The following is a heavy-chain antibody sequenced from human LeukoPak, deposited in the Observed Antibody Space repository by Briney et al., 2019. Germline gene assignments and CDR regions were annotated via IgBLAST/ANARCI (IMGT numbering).Heavy chain of an antibody. CDR3: ARISDDSTGYFDY. V-gene: IGHV3-74*01. D-gene: IGHD3-22*01. CDR2: ITSDGTNT. CDR1: GFTFSSYW. Sequence: GGSLRLSCAASGFTFSSYWMHCVRQAPGKGLVWVSRITSDGTNTNYADSVKGRFTISRDNAKNTLYLQMNSLGAEDTAVYYCARISDDSTGYFDYWGQGILVTVSS. J-gene: IGHJ4*02.